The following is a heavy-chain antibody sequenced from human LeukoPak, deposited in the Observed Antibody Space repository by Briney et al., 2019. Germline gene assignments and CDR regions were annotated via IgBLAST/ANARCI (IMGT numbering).Heavy chain of an antibody. V-gene: IGHV4-59*08. CDR2: IYYSGDT. CDR1: GGSISPFY. J-gene: IGHJ4*02. Sequence: PSVTLSLTCTVAGGSISPFYWSWIRQPPGKGLEWIAYIYYSGDTRYNPSLQSRVALPVDTSNNQVSLKLSSVTAADTAVYYCARHGYCSGGSCYWDYWGQGTLVTVSS. CDR3: ARHGYCSGGSCYWDY. D-gene: IGHD2-15*01.